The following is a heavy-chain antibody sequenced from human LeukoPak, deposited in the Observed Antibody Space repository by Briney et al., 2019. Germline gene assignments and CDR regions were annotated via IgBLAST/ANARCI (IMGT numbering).Heavy chain of an antibody. J-gene: IGHJ3*02. CDR3: SRDVVVVAANDAFDI. Sequence: PSETLSLTCAVYGGSFSGYYWSWIRQPPGKGLEWIGEINRSGSTNYNPSLKSRVTISVDTSKNQFSLKMSSVTAADTAVYYCSRDVVVVAANDAFDIWGQGTMVTVSS. V-gene: IGHV4-34*01. CDR1: GGSFSGYY. CDR2: INRSGST. D-gene: IGHD2-15*01.